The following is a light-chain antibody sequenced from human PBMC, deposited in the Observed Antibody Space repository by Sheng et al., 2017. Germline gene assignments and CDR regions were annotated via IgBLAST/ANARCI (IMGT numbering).Light chain of an antibody. CDR2: AAS. J-gene: IGKJ2*01. Sequence: EIVLTQSPATLSLSPGERATLSCRASQSVSRYLAWYQQKPGQAPRLLIYAASSRASGIPDRFSGSGSGTDFTLTISSLQSEDIATYYCQQYDNLPPYTFGQGTKLEIK. CDR3: QQYDNLPPYT. V-gene: IGKV3D-15*01. CDR1: QSVSRY.